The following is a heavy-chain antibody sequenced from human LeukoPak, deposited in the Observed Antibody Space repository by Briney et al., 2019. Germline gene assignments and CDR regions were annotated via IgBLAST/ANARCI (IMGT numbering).Heavy chain of an antibody. CDR1: GFIFSSYW. D-gene: IGHD4-17*01. Sequence: GGSLRLSCAPSGFIFSSYWMSWVRQAPGKGLEWVANIKEDGSEKKYVDSVKGRFTISRDNAKNSVYLQMNSLRAEDTAVYYCAREHDYGDYVDYWGQGTLVTVSS. J-gene: IGHJ4*02. CDR2: IKEDGSEK. V-gene: IGHV3-7*01. CDR3: AREHDYGDYVDY.